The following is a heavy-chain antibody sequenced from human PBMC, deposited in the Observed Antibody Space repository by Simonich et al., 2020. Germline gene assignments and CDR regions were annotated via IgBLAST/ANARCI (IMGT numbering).Heavy chain of an antibody. D-gene: IGHD2-15*01. CDR2: ISAYNGNT. CDR1: GYTFTSYG. V-gene: IGHV1-18*01. CDR3: ARNHRWYFDY. Sequence: QLQLVQSGAEVKKPGASVKVSCKASGYTFTSYGISWVRQSPGQGLEWMVWISAYNGNTNYAQKLQCRVTMTTDTATGTAYMELGSLSSDDTAEYYCARNHRWYFDYWSQGTLVTVSS. J-gene: IGHJ4*02.